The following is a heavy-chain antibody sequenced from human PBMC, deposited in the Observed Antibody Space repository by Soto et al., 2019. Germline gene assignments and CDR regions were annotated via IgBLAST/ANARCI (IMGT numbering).Heavy chain of an antibody. J-gene: IGHJ6*02. V-gene: IGHV3-23*01. CDR2: LSGGGGDT. Sequence: GGSLRLSCAASGFTFSSYAMSWVRQAPGKGLEWVSTLSGGGGDTSYADSVKGRFTISRDNSKNTLYLQMNSLRAEDTAIYYCAKALIAPYYYYGMDVWGQGTTVTVSS. CDR3: AKALIAPYYYYGMDV. CDR1: GFTFSSYA.